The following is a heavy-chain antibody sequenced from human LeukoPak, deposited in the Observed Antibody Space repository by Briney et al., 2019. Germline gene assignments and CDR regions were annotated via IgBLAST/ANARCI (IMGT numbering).Heavy chain of an antibody. D-gene: IGHD2-2*01. Sequence: SETLSLTCAVYGGSFSGYYWSWIRQPPGKGLGWIGEINHSGSTNYNPSLKSRVTISVDTSKNQFSLKLSSVTAADTAVYYCARGPLIVVVPAALPSMDVWGQGTTVTVSS. CDR2: INHSGST. J-gene: IGHJ6*02. CDR1: GGSFSGYY. CDR3: ARGPLIVVVPAALPSMDV. V-gene: IGHV4-34*01.